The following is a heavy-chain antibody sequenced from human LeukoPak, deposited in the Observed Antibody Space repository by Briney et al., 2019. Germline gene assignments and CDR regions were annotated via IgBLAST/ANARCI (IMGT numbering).Heavy chain of an antibody. J-gene: IGHJ3*02. D-gene: IGHD6-13*01. CDR3: ARHVAAAGPYPYAFEI. V-gene: IGHV4-4*07. Sequence: SETLSLTCTVSGGSISSYYWSWIRQPAGKGLEWIGRIYTSGSTNYNPSLKSRVTMSVDTSKNQFSLKLSSVTAADTAVYYCARHVAAAGPYPYAFEIWGQGTMVTVSS. CDR1: GGSISSYY. CDR2: IYTSGST.